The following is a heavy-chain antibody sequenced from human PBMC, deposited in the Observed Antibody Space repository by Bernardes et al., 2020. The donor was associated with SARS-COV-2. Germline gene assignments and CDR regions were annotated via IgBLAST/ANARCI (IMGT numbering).Heavy chain of an antibody. D-gene: IGHD2-8*02. CDR1: GFTFSSYW. J-gene: IGHJ6*02. CDR3: ARGRDIALVVYGYPGMDV. Sequence: GGSLRLSCAASGFTFSSYWMHWVRQAPGKGLVWVARINTDGSSARYADSVKGRFTISRDNAKNTLYLQMNSLRAEDTAVYYCARGRDIALVVYGYPGMDVWGQGTTVTVSS. CDR2: INTDGSSA. V-gene: IGHV3-74*01.